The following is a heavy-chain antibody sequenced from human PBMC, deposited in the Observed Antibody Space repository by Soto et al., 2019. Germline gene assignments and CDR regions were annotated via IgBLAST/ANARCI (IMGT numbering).Heavy chain of an antibody. V-gene: IGHV1-18*01. CDR1: GYTFTSYG. J-gene: IGHJ6*02. CDR3: ARLAPPLDV. CDR2: ISAYNGNT. Sequence: QVQLVQSGAEVKKPGASVKVSCKASGYTFTSYGISGVRQAPGQGLEWMGWISAYNGNTKYAQKLQGRVPMNTDTSTSTAYRELRSLRSDDTAVYYWARLAPPLDVWGQGTTVTVSS.